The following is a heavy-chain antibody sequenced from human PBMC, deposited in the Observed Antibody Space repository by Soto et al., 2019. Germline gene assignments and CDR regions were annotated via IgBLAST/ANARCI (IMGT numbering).Heavy chain of an antibody. V-gene: IGHV3-23*01. Sequence: PGGSLRLSCSASGFTFSSYAMSWVRQAPVNGLEFVSIINGFFASSYYADSVKGRFTISRNNSKNTLYLQMNSLRVDDTARYYCAKEIESAWYYFDFWGQGILVTVSS. CDR3: AKEIESAWYYFDF. D-gene: IGHD6-13*01. CDR2: INGFFASS. J-gene: IGHJ4*02. CDR1: GFTFSSYA.